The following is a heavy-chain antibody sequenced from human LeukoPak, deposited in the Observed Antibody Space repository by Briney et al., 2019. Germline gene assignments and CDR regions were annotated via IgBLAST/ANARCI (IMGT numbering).Heavy chain of an antibody. D-gene: IGHD3-10*01. CDR1: GFTCSSYW. CDR2: IKQDGSEK. Sequence: GGSLRLSCAASGFTCSSYWMSWVREAPGKGLEWVANIKQDGSEKYYVDSVKCRFTISRDNAKNSLYLQMNSLRAEDTAVYYCARDSFYYYGSGSYYNAVDYWGQGTLVTVSS. CDR3: ARDSFYYYGSGSYYNAVDY. J-gene: IGHJ4*02. V-gene: IGHV3-7*01.